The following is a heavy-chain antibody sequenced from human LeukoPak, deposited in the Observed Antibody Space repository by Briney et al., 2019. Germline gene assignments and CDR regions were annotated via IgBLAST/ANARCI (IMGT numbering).Heavy chain of an antibody. J-gene: IGHJ3*02. CDR3: AKGKDYYDSSGYYYTYAFDI. V-gene: IGHV3-30*18. CDR1: GFSFSSYG. D-gene: IGHD3-22*01. CDR2: ISYDGSNK. Sequence: GGSLRLSCAASGFSFSSYGMHWVRQAPGQGLEWVAFISYDGSNKYYADSVKGRFTMSRDNSKNTLYLQMNSLRAEDTAVYYCAKGKDYYDSSGYYYTYAFDIWGQGTMVTVSS.